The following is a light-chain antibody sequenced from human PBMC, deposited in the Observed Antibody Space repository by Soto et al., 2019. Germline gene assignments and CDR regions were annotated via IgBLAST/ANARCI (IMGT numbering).Light chain of an antibody. Sequence: EIVLTQSPGTLSLSPGERAILSCRASQSVSSDSLAWYRQKPGQAPRLLVYDASSRATGIPDRFSGSGSGTDFTLTISRLEPEDFAVYYCQQYGSAPRRFGQGTKVEIK. V-gene: IGKV3-20*01. J-gene: IGKJ1*01. CDR3: QQYGSAPRR. CDR2: DAS. CDR1: QSVSSDS.